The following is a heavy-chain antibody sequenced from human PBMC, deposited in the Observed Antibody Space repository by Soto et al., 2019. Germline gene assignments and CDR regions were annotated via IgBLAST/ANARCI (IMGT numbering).Heavy chain of an antibody. CDR2: ISYDGSNK. Sequence: GGSLRLSCAVSGSIFSSYGMHWVRQAPGKGLEWVAVISYDGSNKYSADSVKGRFTISRDNSKNTLYLQMNSLRAEDTAVYYCARASSGWYKDAFDIWGQGTMVTVSS. D-gene: IGHD6-19*01. V-gene: IGHV3-30*03. J-gene: IGHJ3*02. CDR1: GSIFSSYG. CDR3: ARASSGWYKDAFDI.